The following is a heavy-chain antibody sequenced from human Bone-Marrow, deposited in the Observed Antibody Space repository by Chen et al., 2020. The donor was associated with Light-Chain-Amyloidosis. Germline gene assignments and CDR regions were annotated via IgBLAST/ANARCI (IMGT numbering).Heavy chain of an antibody. CDR1: GGSFSAYY. V-gene: IGHV4-34*01. Sequence: QVQLQQWGAGLLKPSETLSLTCAVYGGSFSAYYWSWVRQPPGKGLEWIGEVTHTGSTSYNPSVESRVTMSLDISKNQFSLKLTSVTAADTAVYYCARNGHYSIDSWGQGTLVTVSP. CDR3: ARNGHYSIDS. D-gene: IGHD2-15*01. J-gene: IGHJ4*02. CDR2: VTHTGST.